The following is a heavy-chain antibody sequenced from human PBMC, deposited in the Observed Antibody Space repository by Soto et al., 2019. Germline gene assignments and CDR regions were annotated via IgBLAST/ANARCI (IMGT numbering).Heavy chain of an antibody. V-gene: IGHV3-30*18. CDR3: ANTKRFYWYHMDV. CDR2: VSYDGTEK. J-gene: IGHJ6*02. Sequence: QVHLVESGGGVVQPGRSLRLSCAASGFSFNSNGMHWARQAPGRGLEWVAAVSYDGTEKYYADSVKGRFTISRDNSENTLFLQMNSLRAEDTAVYYCANTKRFYWYHMDVWGQGTTVTVSS. CDR1: GFSFNSNG. D-gene: IGHD2-8*02.